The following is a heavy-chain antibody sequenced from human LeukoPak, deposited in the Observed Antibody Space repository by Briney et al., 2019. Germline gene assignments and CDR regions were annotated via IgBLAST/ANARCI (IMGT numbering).Heavy chain of an antibody. D-gene: IGHD1-1*01. CDR2: IYYSGST. CDR1: GDSISTSNSY. V-gene: IGHV4-39*01. Sequence: SETLSLTCTVSGDSISTSNSYWGWIRQPPGKGLEWIGSIYYSGSTYYNPSLKSRVTISVDTSKNQFSLKLSSVTAADTAVYYCARQFYGTTGTDYWGQGTLVTVSS. J-gene: IGHJ4*02. CDR3: ARQFYGTTGTDY.